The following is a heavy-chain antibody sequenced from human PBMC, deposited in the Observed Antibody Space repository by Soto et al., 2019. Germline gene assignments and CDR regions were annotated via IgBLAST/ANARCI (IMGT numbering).Heavy chain of an antibody. J-gene: IGHJ5*02. D-gene: IGHD3-9*01. Sequence: PSETKSHTYTVSDGYISSGSYYWSWIKQPPGKGLEWIGYIYYSGSTNYNPSLKSRVTISVDTSKNQFSLKLSSVTAADTAVYYCARDVDKVNWFDPWGQGTLVTVSS. CDR2: IYYSGST. V-gene: IGHV4-61*01. CDR3: ARDVDKVNWFDP. CDR1: DGYISSGSYY.